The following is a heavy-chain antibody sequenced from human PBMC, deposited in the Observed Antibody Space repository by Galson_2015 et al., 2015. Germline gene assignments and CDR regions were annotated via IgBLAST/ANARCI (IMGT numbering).Heavy chain of an antibody. CDR2: TYYRSKWYN. Sequence: CVISGDSVSSHSAAWNWIRQSPSRGLEWLGRTYYRSKWYNDYAVSVKSRITINPDTSKNQYSLQLNSVTPEDKAVYYCARGMVAGTGLVGWFASWGQGTLVTVSS. V-gene: IGHV6-1*01. J-gene: IGHJ5*01. D-gene: IGHD6-19*01. CDR1: GDSVSSHSAA. CDR3: ARGMVAGTGLVGWFAS.